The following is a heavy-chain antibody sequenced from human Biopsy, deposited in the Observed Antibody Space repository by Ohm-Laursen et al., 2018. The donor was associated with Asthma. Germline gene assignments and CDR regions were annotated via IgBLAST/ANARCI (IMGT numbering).Heavy chain of an antibody. Sequence: SETLSLTWAVSGGSITSSSYYWGWIRQPPGKGMEWIGSMYHSGSPYYHPSLKSRATISVDTSKNQLSLKMSSVTAAGTAVYFCVRHQYSSSWSTFDYWGQGALVTVSS. CDR2: MYHSGSP. CDR1: GGSITSSSYY. V-gene: IGHV4-39*01. J-gene: IGHJ4*02. D-gene: IGHD3-22*01. CDR3: VRHQYSSSWSTFDY.